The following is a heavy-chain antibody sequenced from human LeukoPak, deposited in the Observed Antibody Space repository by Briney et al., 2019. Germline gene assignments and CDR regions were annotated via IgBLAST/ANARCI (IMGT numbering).Heavy chain of an antibody. Sequence: SETLSLTCTVSGYSISSGFYWGWIRQPLGKGLEWIGSIYHSGSTHYNSSLKSRVTISVDTSKNQLSLKLRSVTAADTAVYYCARGVGLTQGGTFDYWGQGTLVTVSS. CDR1: GYSISSGFY. D-gene: IGHD1-1*01. CDR2: IYHSGST. CDR3: ARGVGLTQGGTFDY. V-gene: IGHV4-38-2*02. J-gene: IGHJ4*02.